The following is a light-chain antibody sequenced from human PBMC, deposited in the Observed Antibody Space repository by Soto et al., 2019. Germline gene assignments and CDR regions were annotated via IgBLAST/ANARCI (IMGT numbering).Light chain of an antibody. Sequence: EIVMTQSPATLSVSPGERATLSCRASQSVRSNLAWYQQKPGQAPRLLIYGASTRATGIPARFSGSASGTEFTFTVSSLQSEDFTVYYCLQYNKWLLTFGQGTKVDIK. CDR3: LQYNKWLLT. J-gene: IGKJ1*01. V-gene: IGKV3-15*01. CDR2: GAS. CDR1: QSVRSN.